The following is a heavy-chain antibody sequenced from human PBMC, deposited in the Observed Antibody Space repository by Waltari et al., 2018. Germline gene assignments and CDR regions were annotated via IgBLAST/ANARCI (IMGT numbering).Heavy chain of an antibody. CDR3: ASLYSSSWYDWFDP. D-gene: IGHD6-13*01. V-gene: IGHV1-69*01. CDR2: IIPIFGTA. CDR1: GFTFGDYA. J-gene: IGHJ5*02. Sequence: VQLVESGGGLVQPGRSLRLSCTASGFTFGDYAMSWVRQAPGKGLEWMGGIIPIFGTANYAQKFQGRVTITTDESTSTAYMELSSLRSEDTAVYYCASLYSSSWYDWFDPWGQGTLVTVSS.